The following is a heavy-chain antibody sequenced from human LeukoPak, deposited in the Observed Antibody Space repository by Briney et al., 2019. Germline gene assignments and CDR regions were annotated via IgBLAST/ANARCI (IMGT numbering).Heavy chain of an antibody. V-gene: IGHV3-7*01. CDR1: GFTFSNYW. J-gene: IGHJ3*02. CDR2: IKTDGSEK. Sequence: GGSLRLSCEGSGFTFSNYWMGWVRQTPGKGLQWVANIKTDGSEKYYVDSVKGRFTISRDNSKNTLYLQMNSLRAEDTAVYYCATVTDAFDIWGQGTMVTVSS. CDR3: ATVTDAFDI.